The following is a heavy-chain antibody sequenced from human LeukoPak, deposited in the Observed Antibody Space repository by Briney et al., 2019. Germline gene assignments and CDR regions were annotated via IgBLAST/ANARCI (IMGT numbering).Heavy chain of an antibody. D-gene: IGHD3-22*01. J-gene: IGHJ4*02. CDR2: IKQDGTDK. Sequence: LSGGSLRLSCAGSGFTFSTYWMSWVRQAPGKGLDWVANIKQDGTDKYYVDSVKGRFTISRDNAKNLLYLQMNSLRAEDTAVYYCAREKLDTRGYVDYWGQGTLVTVSS. V-gene: IGHV3-7*01. CDR1: GFTFSTYW. CDR3: AREKLDTRGYVDY.